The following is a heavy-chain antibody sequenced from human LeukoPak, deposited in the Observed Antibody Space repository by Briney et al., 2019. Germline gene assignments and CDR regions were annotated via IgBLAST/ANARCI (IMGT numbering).Heavy chain of an antibody. CDR1: GFTFSSYA. CDR3: AKEALNLYYYDGSAYYGNYFDF. Sequence: GSLRLSCAASGFTFSSYAMTWVRQAPGKGLEWVSAISGSGGSTYYADSVKGRFTISRDNSKNTLYLQMNSLRAEDTAVYYCAKEALNLYYYDGSAYYGNYFDFWGQGTLVTVSS. CDR2: ISGSGGST. D-gene: IGHD3-22*01. J-gene: IGHJ4*02. V-gene: IGHV3-23*01.